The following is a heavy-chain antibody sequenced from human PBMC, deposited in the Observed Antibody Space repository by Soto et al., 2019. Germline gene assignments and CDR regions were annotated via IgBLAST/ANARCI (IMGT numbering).Heavy chain of an antibody. V-gene: IGHV4-59*01. CDR3: VRSQGLGDFDY. CDR1: GGSISTYY. Sequence: ASETLSLTCTVSGGSISTYYLNWIRQPPGKGLEWIGFGYYSGSTNYNPSLRGRFTVSVDTSKNQFSLKVTSVTAADTAVYYCVRSQGLGDFDYWGQGTGVTVSS. J-gene: IGHJ4*02. D-gene: IGHD3-16*01. CDR2: GYYSGST.